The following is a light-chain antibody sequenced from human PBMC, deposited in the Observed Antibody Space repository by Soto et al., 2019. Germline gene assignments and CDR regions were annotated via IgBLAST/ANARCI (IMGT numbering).Light chain of an antibody. CDR3: QQYNSWPPIT. J-gene: IGKJ5*01. CDR2: GAS. Sequence: EVVLTQSKATLSVSQGERATLSCRSSESVSSNLAWYQQRPGQAPRLVIYGASTRATGIPARFSGGGSGTEFTLTISSLQSEDFAVYYCQQYNSWPPITFGQGTRLEI. CDR1: ESVSSN. V-gene: IGKV3-15*01.